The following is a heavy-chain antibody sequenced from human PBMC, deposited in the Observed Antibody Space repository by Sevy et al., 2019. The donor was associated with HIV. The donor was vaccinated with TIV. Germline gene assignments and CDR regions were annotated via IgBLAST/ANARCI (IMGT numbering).Heavy chain of an antibody. V-gene: IGHV4-59*01. Sequence: SETLSLTCTVTGGSISSYYWSWIRQPPGKGLEWIGYNYYTGSTNYNHSLKSRVTISVDTSKNQFSLKLSSVTAADTAVYYCARELISGRYYGMDVWGQGTTVTVSS. CDR1: GGSISSYY. J-gene: IGHJ6*02. CDR2: NYYTGST. CDR3: ARELISGRYYGMDV. D-gene: IGHD6-19*01.